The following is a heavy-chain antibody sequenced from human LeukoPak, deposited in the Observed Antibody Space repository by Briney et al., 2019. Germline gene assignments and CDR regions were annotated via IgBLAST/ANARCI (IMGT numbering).Heavy chain of an antibody. V-gene: IGHV3-73*01. CDR3: IRGAASGSYYGFDV. J-gene: IGHJ6*02. D-gene: IGHD1-26*01. CDR2: IRSKANNYAT. Sequence: GGSLRLSCAASGFTFSGSTMHWVRQASGKGLEWVGRIRSKANNYATAYATSVKGRFTLPRDDSKNTAYLQMNSLKTEDTAVYYCIRGAASGSYYGFDVWGQGATVTVSS. CDR1: GFTFSGST.